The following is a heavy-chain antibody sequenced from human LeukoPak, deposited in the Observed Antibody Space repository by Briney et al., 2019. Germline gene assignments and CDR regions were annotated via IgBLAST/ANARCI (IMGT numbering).Heavy chain of an antibody. V-gene: IGHV3-21*01. D-gene: IGHD5-18*01. CDR2: ISSSSSYI. Sequence: GGSLRLSCAASGFTFSSYSMNWVRQAPGKGLEWVSSISSSSSYIYYADSVKGRFTISRDNAKNSLYLQMNSLRAEDTAVYYCARDLVGGYSYGDYWGQGTLVTVSS. CDR3: ARDLVGGYSYGDY. J-gene: IGHJ4*02. CDR1: GFTFSSYS.